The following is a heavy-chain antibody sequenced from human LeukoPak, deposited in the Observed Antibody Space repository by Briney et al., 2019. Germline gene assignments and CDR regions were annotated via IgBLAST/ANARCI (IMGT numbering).Heavy chain of an antibody. J-gene: IGHJ4*02. CDR3: ARRGRWTLGY. CDR1: GGSISSYY. Sequence: SETLSLTCTVSGGSISSYYWSWIRQPPGKGLEWIGYIYYSGSTNYNPSLKSRVTISVDTSKNQFSLKLSSVTAADTAVYYCARRGRWTLGYWGQGTLVTVSS. D-gene: IGHD1-26*01. V-gene: IGHV4-59*12. CDR2: IYYSGST.